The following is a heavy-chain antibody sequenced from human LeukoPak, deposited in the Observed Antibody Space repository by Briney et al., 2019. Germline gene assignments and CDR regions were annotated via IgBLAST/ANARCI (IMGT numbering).Heavy chain of an antibody. CDR3: ARDRPLGGNSYYYYYMDV. CDR2: ISYDGSNK. J-gene: IGHJ6*03. V-gene: IGHV3-30*03. Sequence: PGGSLRLSCAASGFTFSSCGMHWVRQAPGKGLEWVAVISYDGSNKYYADSVKGRFTISRDNSKNTLYLQMNSLRAEDTAVYYCARDRPLGGNSYYYYYMDVWGKGTTVTVSS. CDR1: GFTFSSCG. D-gene: IGHD4-23*01.